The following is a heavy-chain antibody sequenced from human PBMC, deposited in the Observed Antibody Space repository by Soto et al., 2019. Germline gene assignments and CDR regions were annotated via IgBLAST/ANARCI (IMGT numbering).Heavy chain of an antibody. V-gene: IGHV7-4-1*01. D-gene: IGHD2-2*01. CDR2: INTNTGNP. CDR1: GYTFTSYA. CDR3: FDY. J-gene: IGHJ4*02. Sequence: GASVKVSCKASGYTFTSYAMNWVRQAPGQGLEWMGWINTNTGNPTYAQGFTGRFVFSLDTSVSTAYLQICSLPSYQLLLGIYFDYWGQGTLVTVSS.